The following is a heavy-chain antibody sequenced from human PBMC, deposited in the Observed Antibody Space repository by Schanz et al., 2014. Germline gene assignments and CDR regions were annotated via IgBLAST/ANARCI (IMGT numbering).Heavy chain of an antibody. J-gene: IGHJ4*02. CDR3: AKDGIMVQGVIWERYFDS. D-gene: IGHD3-10*01. V-gene: IGHV3-9*01. CDR1: GFPFNEYG. Sequence: VQLVESGGGLVKPGRSLRLSCAASGFPFNEYGMLWVRQAPGQGLEWVSSISWNSGSIDYADSVKGRFTISRDNAKNSLYLQMNSLRAEDTALYYCAKDGIMVQGVIWERYFDSWGQGTLVTVSS. CDR2: ISWNSGSI.